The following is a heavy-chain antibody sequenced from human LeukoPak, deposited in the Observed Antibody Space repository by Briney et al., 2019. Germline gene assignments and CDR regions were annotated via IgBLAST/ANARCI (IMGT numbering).Heavy chain of an antibody. D-gene: IGHD3-3*01. Sequence: NPSETLSLTCTVSGGSISSYYWSWIRQPPGKGLEWIGEINHSGSTNYNPSLKSRVTISVDTTKNQFSLKLSSVTAADTAVYYCARGYYDFWSGPRTNWFDPWGQGTLVTVSS. J-gene: IGHJ5*02. CDR2: INHSGST. CDR3: ARGYYDFWSGPRTNWFDP. CDR1: GGSISSYY. V-gene: IGHV4-34*01.